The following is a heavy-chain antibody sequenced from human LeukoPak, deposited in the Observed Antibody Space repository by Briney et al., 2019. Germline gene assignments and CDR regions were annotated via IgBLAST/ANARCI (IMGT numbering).Heavy chain of an antibody. CDR3: ARSGVGWFGELYDY. V-gene: IGHV4-59*01. CDR2: IYYSGST. CDR1: GGSINGYY. Sequence: SETLSLTCTVSGGSINGYYWSWIRQPPGKGLEWIGYIYYSGSTNYNPSLKSRVTISVDTSKNQFSLKLSSVTAADTAVYYCARSGVGWFGELYDYWGQGTLVTVSS. D-gene: IGHD3-10*01. J-gene: IGHJ4*02.